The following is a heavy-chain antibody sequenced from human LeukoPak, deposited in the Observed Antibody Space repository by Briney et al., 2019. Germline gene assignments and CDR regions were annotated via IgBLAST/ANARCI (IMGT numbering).Heavy chain of an antibody. V-gene: IGHV1-18*01. D-gene: IGHD5-24*01. J-gene: IGHJ6*02. CDR3: ARDRPVEMATIDYYYYGMDV. CDR2: ISAYNGNT. CDR1: GYTFTSYG. Sequence: ASVKVSCKASGYTFTSYGISWVRQAPGQGLEWMGWISAYNGNTSYAQKLQGRVTMTTDTSTSTAYMELRSLRSDDTAVYYCARDRPVEMATIDYYYYGMDVWGQGTTVTVSS.